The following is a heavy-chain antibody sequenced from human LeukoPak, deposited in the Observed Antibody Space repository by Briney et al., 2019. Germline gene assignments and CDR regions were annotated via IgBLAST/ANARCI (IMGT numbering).Heavy chain of an antibody. Sequence: PGGSLRLSCAASGFTFSSYSMNWVRQAPGKGLEGISYISSSSTTIYYAQSVKGRFTLSRDDSRNTVYLQLNNLRVEDTAVYYCAKASWVSNADAVLWGQGTLVTVSS. J-gene: IGHJ4*02. D-gene: IGHD1-1*01. CDR3: AKASWVSNADAVL. CDR2: ISSSSTTI. V-gene: IGHV3-48*01. CDR1: GFTFSSYS.